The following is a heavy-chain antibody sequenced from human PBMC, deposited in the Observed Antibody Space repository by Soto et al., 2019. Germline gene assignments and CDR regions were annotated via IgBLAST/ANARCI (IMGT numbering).Heavy chain of an antibody. CDR2: IDWNRATI. V-gene: IGHV3-9*01. D-gene: IGHD2-8*01. Sequence: SLRLSCAASGFIFDGYAIHWVRQRPGKGLEWVAGIDWNRATIGYGDSVKGRFTLSRDNARNSVLLEMSRLRNDDSALYYCVKDVGSRHYDFTNFDSWGRGTQVTVSS. CDR3: VKDVGSRHYDFTNFDS. J-gene: IGHJ4*02. CDR1: GFIFDGYA.